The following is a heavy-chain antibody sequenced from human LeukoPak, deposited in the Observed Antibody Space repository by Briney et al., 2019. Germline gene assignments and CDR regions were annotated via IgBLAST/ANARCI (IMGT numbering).Heavy chain of an antibody. CDR2: ISSSSSYI. D-gene: IGHD3-3*01. Sequence: PGGSLRLSCAASGFTFSSYSMNWVRQAPGKGLEWVSSISSSSSYIYYADSVKGRFTISRDNAKNSLYLQMNSLRAEDTAVYYCASPFWSGSERPGGSGYWGQGTLVTVSS. CDR3: ASPFWSGSERPGGSGY. CDR1: GFTFSSYS. J-gene: IGHJ4*02. V-gene: IGHV3-21*01.